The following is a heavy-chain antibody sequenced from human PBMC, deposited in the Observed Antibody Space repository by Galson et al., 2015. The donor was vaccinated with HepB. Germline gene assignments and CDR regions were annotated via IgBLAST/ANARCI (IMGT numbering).Heavy chain of an antibody. V-gene: IGHV4-59*01. CDR2: IYYSGST. Sequence: SETLSLTCTVSGGSTSSYYWSWIRQPPGEGLEWIGYIYYSGSTNYNPSLKSRVTISVDTSKNQFSLKLSSVTAADTAVYYCARDNGGDYVSAEYFQHWGQGTLVTVSS. D-gene: IGHD4-17*01. J-gene: IGHJ1*01. CDR1: GGSTSSYY. CDR3: ARDNGGDYVSAEYFQH.